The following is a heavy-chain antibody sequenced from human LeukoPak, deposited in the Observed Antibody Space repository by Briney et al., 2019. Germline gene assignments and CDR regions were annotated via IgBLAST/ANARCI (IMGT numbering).Heavy chain of an antibody. Sequence: EASVKVSCKASGYTFTGYYMHWVRQAPGQGLEWMGWINPNSGGTNYAQKFQGRVTMTRDTSISTAYMELSRLRSDDTAVYYCAKSPISSGYPYGMDVWGQGTTVTVSS. CDR1: GYTFTGYY. V-gene: IGHV1-2*02. D-gene: IGHD3-22*01. CDR3: AKSPISSGYPYGMDV. J-gene: IGHJ6*02. CDR2: INPNSGGT.